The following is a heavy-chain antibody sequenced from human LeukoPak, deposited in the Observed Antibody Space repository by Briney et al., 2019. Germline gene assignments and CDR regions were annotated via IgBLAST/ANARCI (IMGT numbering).Heavy chain of an antibody. CDR1: GGSISSSSYY. J-gene: IGHJ4*02. V-gene: IGHV4-39*01. D-gene: IGHD1-26*01. CDR2: IYYSGNT. CDR3: AVDSGNHRVVC. Sequence: PSETLSLTCAVSGGSISSSSYYWGWVRQPPGKGLEWIGSIYYSGNTYYNPSLKSRVTISVDTSKNQYSLRLSSVTAADTAVYYCAVDSGNHRVVCWGQGTLVTVSS.